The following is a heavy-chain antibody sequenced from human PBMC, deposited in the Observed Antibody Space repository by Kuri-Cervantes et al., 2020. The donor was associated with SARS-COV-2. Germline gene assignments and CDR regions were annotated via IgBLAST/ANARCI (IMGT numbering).Heavy chain of an antibody. D-gene: IGHD2-2*01. CDR3: ARAPPAAAIFFDY. CDR1: GFIFSGYS. Sequence: GGSLRLSCGASGFIFSGYSMNWVRQAPGKGLEWVSSISSSSSYIYYADSVKGRFTISRDNAKNSLYLQMNSLRAEDTAVYYCARAPPAAAIFFDYWGQGTLVTVSS. J-gene: IGHJ4*02. V-gene: IGHV3-21*01. CDR2: ISSSSSYI.